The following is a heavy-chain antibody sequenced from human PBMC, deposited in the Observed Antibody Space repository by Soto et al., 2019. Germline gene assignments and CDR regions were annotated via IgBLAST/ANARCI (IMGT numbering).Heavy chain of an antibody. J-gene: IGHJ6*02. D-gene: IGHD6-13*01. Sequence: ASVKVSCKASGYTFTGYYMHWVRQAPGQGLERMGWINPNSGGTNYAQKFQGWVTMTRDTSISTAYMELSRLRSDDTAVYYCARAXYSSSWYYYYGMDVWGQGTTVTVSS. V-gene: IGHV1-2*04. CDR1: GYTFTGYY. CDR2: INPNSGGT. CDR3: ARAXYSSSWYYYYGMDV.